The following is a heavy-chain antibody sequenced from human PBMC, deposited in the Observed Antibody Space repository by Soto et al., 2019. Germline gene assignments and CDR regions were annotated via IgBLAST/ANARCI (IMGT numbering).Heavy chain of an antibody. CDR1: GGTFSSYA. CDR3: ASKGIVVPAATYYYYGMDV. D-gene: IGHD2-2*01. Sequence: ASVKVSCKASGGTFSSYAISWVRQAPGQGLEWMGGIIPIFGTANYAQKFQGRVTITADESTSTAYMELSSLRSEDTAVYYCASKGIVVPAATYYYYGMDVWGQGTTVTVSS. J-gene: IGHJ6*02. CDR2: IIPIFGTA. V-gene: IGHV1-69*13.